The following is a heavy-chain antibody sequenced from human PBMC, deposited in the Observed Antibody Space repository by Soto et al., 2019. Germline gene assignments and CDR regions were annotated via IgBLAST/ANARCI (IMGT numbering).Heavy chain of an antibody. D-gene: IGHD3-16*01. CDR1: GDTVSSNSVA. CDR2: TYYRSRWYS. CDR3: ARSEVDYDYYYYGMDV. V-gene: IGHV6-1*01. Sequence: PSQTLSLTCVGSGDTVSSNSVAWNWVRQSPSRGLEWLGRTYYRSRWYSDYAVSVRSRIDINADTSKNQVSLQLNSVTPEDTAVYYCARSEVDYDYYYYGMDVWAQGTTVTVSS. J-gene: IGHJ6*02.